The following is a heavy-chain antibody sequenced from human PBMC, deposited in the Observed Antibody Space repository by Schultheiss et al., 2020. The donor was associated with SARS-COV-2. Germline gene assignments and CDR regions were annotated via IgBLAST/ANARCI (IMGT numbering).Heavy chain of an antibody. CDR3: AKDVRYQLHPEYFQH. CDR1: GFTFSDYY. D-gene: IGHD2-2*01. Sequence: GGSLRLSCAASGFTFSDYYMSWIRQAPGKGLEWVSGISWNSGSIGYADSVKGRFTISRDSAKKSLFLQMNSLRVEDTAVYYCAKDVRYQLHPEYFQHWGQGTLVTVSS. CDR2: ISWNSGSI. J-gene: IGHJ1*01. V-gene: IGHV3-11*01.